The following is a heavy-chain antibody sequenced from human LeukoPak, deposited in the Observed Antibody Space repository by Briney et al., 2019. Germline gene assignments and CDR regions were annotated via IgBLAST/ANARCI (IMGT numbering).Heavy chain of an antibody. CDR2: IYSGGST. CDR3: ARVSVLRYFDWLFLFDY. Sequence: GGSLRLSCTASGFPFSSYAMHWVRQAPGKGLEWVSVIYSGGSTYYADSVKGRFTISRDNSKNTLYLQLNSLRAEDTAVYYCARVSVLRYFDWLFLFDYWGQGTPVTVSS. J-gene: IGHJ4*02. V-gene: IGHV3-66*01. D-gene: IGHD3-9*01. CDR1: GFPFSSYA.